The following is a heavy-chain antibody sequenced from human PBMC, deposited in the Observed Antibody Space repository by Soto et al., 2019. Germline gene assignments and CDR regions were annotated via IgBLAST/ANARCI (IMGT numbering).Heavy chain of an antibody. J-gene: IGHJ4*02. V-gene: IGHV3-15*01. D-gene: IGHD3-9*01. CDR1: GFTFSNAW. CDR3: TTDVELGLSGDY. CDR2: IKSKTDGWTT. Sequence: GGSLRLSCAASGFTFSNAWMSWVRQAPGKGLEWVGRIKSKTDGWTTDYAAPVKGRFTISRDDSKNTLYLQMNSLKTEYTAVYYCTTDVELGLSGDYWGQGTLVTVSS.